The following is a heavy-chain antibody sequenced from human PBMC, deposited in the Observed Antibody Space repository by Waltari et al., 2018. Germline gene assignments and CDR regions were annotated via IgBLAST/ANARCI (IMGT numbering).Heavy chain of an antibody. CDR3: ARGYGSAWYAVGDC. J-gene: IGHJ4*02. Sequence: QVQLLQSGAEVKEPGASVQVSCKASGYTLSDYYIHWVRQAPGQGLAWMGRINPNSGGTNSAQKFQGRVTLTRDTSISTAYMELSRLTSDDPAVYYCARGYGSAWYAVGDCWGQGTLVTVSS. D-gene: IGHD6-19*01. CDR1: GYTLSDYY. CDR2: INPNSGGT. V-gene: IGHV1-2*06.